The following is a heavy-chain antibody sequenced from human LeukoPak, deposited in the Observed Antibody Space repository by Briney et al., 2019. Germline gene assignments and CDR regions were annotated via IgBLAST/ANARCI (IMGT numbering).Heavy chain of an antibody. V-gene: IGHV1-69*13. J-gene: IGHJ2*01. Sequence: SVKVSCKASGGTFSSYAISWVRQAPGQGLEWMGGIIPIFGTANYAQKLQGRVTITADESTSTAYMELSSLRSEDTAVYYCARADYYASGSYDWYFDLWGRGTLVTVSS. CDR2: IIPIFGTA. CDR3: ARADYYASGSYDWYFDL. CDR1: GGTFSSYA. D-gene: IGHD3-10*01.